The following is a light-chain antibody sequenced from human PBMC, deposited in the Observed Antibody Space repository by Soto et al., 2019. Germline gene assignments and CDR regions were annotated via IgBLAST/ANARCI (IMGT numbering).Light chain of an antibody. CDR2: GAS. Sequence: EIVMTQSPATLSVSPGEKATLSCRASQSVSNNLAWFQQKPGQVPRLLIYGASNRATGVSARFSGSGSGTEFTLTISNLQSEDFAVYHCQQYDKWPRTFGQGTKVDIK. CDR3: QQYDKWPRT. J-gene: IGKJ1*01. V-gene: IGKV3-15*01. CDR1: QSVSNN.